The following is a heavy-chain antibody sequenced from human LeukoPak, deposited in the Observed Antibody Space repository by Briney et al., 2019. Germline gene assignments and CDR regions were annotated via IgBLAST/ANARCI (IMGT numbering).Heavy chain of an antibody. V-gene: IGHV3-73*01. CDR1: GFTFSGSA. CDR2: IRSKGNSYST. J-gene: IGHJ4*02. CDR3: TSPSTITMVRGVIIKDY. D-gene: IGHD3-10*01. Sequence: GGSLRLSCAASGFTFSGSAMHWVRQASGKGLEWVGRIRSKGNSYSTAYAASVKGRFPISRDDSKNTAYLQMNSLKTEDTAVYYCTSPSTITMVRGVIIKDYWGQGTLVTVSS.